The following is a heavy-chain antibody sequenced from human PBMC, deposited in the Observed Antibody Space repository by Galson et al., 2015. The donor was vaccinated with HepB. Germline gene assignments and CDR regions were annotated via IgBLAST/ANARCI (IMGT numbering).Heavy chain of an antibody. J-gene: IGHJ4*02. CDR1: GFTFSSYG. Sequence: SLRLSCAASGFTFSSYGMHWVRQAPGKGLEWVAVISYDGSNKYYADSVKGRFTISRDNSKNTLYLQMYSLRAEDTAVYYCAKALSSWYGSGLDYWGQGTLVTVSS. CDR3: AKALSSWYGSGLDY. D-gene: IGHD6-13*01. V-gene: IGHV3-30*18. CDR2: ISYDGSNK.